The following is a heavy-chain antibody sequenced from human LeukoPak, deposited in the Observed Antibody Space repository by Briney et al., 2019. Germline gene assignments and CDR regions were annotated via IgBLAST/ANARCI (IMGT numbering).Heavy chain of an antibody. CDR2: TYYRSKWGS. Sequence: SQTLSLTCAVSGDGVSSEDAAWNWIRQSPSRGLEWLGRTYYRSKWGSDYAVSVKSRVTVNPDPSKNQFSLQLNSVTPEDTAVYFCARASNRAFDAWGQGTVVIVSS. D-gene: IGHD1-14*01. CDR3: ARASNRAFDA. CDR1: GDGVSSEDAA. J-gene: IGHJ3*01. V-gene: IGHV6-1*01.